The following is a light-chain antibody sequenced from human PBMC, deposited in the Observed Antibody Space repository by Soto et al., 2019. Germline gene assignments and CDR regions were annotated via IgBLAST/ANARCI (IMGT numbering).Light chain of an antibody. J-gene: IGKJ3*01. CDR3: QQYESFPFT. CDR1: QTLSNW. V-gene: IGKV1-5*01. Sequence: DIQMTQSPSTLSASVGDRVTITCRASQTLSNWLAWYQQKPGKAPKLLIYDASSLHSGAPSRFSGSGSGAEFTLTISSLPPDDCATYWCQQYESFPFTFGPGTTV. CDR2: DAS.